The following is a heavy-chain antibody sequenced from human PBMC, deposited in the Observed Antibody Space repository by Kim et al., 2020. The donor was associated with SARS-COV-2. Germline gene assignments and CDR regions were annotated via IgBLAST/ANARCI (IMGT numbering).Heavy chain of an antibody. Sequence: GGSLRLSCAASGFTFSSYAMSWVRKAPGKGLEWVSAISGSGGSTYYADSVKGRFTISRDNSKNTLYLQMNSLRAEDTAVYYCAPSSPRETLPIYRFSFRSWYYLDNWGQGPLLTVSS. J-gene: IGHJ4*02. D-gene: IGHD3-16*02. V-gene: IGHV3-23*01. CDR2: ISGSGGST. CDR3: APSSPRETLPIYRFSFRSWYYLDN. CDR1: GFTFSSYA.